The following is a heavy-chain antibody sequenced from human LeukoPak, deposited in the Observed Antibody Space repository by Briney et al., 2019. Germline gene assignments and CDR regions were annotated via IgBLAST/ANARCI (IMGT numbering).Heavy chain of an antibody. J-gene: IGHJ5*02. Sequence: SETLSLTCTVSGGSISSGSYYWSWIRQPAGKGLEWIGRIYTSGSTNYNPSLKSRVTISVDTSKNHFSLKLNSVTAADTAVYYCARRIAAAPMSWFDPWGQGTLVTVST. CDR3: ARRIAAAPMSWFDP. V-gene: IGHV4-61*02. D-gene: IGHD6-13*01. CDR2: IYTSGST. CDR1: GGSISSGSYY.